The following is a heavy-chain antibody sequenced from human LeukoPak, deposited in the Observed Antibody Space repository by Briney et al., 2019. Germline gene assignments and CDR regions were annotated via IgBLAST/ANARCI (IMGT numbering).Heavy chain of an antibody. CDR1: SGSISSGGYS. J-gene: IGHJ4*02. Sequence: SETLSLTCAVSSGSISSGGYSWSWIRQPPGKGLEWIGYIYHSGSTYYNPSLKSRVTISVDRSKNQFSLKLSSVTAADTAVYYCARLPRSMVFDYWGQGTLVTVSS. D-gene: IGHD3-10*01. V-gene: IGHV4-30-2*01. CDR3: ARLPRSMVFDY. CDR2: IYHSGST.